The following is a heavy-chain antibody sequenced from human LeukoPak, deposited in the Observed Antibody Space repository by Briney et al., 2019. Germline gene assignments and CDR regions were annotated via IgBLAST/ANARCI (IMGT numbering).Heavy chain of an antibody. D-gene: IGHD5-18*01. CDR1: GFTFSSYA. V-gene: IGHV3-23*01. CDR2: ISGSGGST. Sequence: GGSLRLSCAASGFTFSSYAMSWVRQAPGKGLEWVSAISGSGGSTYYADSVKGRFTISRDNSKNTLYLQMNSLRAEDTAVYYCAKDHADTAMVEGLWFDPWGQGTLVTVSS. CDR3: AKDHADTAMVEGLWFDP. J-gene: IGHJ5*02.